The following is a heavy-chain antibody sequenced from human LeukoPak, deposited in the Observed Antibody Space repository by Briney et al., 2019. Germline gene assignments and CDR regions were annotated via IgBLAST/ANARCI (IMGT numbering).Heavy chain of an antibody. CDR1: VGSISTYY. V-gene: IGHV4-59*13. Sequence: SETLSLTCTVSVGSISTYYWSWIRQPPGKGLEWIGYIYYSGSSNYNPSLKSRVTISVDSSKNQFSLKLNSVTAADTAVYYCARWGEGGTTWSFDYWGQGTLVIVSS. D-gene: IGHD1-26*01. CDR2: IYYSGSS. CDR3: ARWGEGGTTWSFDY. J-gene: IGHJ4*02.